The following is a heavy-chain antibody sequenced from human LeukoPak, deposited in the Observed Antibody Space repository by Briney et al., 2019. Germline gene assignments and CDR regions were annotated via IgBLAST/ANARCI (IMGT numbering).Heavy chain of an antibody. CDR2: ISGSGGST. D-gene: IGHD2-2*01. CDR3: AKAPHPRYCSSTSCYSDY. CDR1: GFTFSSYA. V-gene: IGHV3-23*01. J-gene: IGHJ4*02. Sequence: GGSLRLSCAASGFTFSSYAMSWVRQAPGKGLEWVSAISGSGGSTYYADSVKGRFTISRDNSKNTLYLQMNSLRAEDTAVYYCAKAPHPRYCSSTSCYSDYWGQGTLVTVSS.